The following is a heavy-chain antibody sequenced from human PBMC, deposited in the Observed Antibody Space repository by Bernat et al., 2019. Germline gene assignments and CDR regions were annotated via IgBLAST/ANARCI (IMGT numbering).Heavy chain of an antibody. D-gene: IGHD1-1*01. CDR1: GFTFSDYY. CDR3: ARGTSTGAAYMDV. Sequence: QVQLVESGGGLVKPGGSLRLSCAASGFTFSDYYMSSIRQAPGKGLDWVSYISSSSSFTNYAESVKGRFTISRDNAKNSLCLQMDSLRAEDTAVYYWARGTSTGAAYMDVWGKGTTVTVS. V-gene: IGHV3-11*05. CDR2: ISSSSSFT. J-gene: IGHJ6*03.